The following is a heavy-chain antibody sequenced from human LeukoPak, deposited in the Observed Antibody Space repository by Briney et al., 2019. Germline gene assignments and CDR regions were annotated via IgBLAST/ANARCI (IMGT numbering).Heavy chain of an antibody. J-gene: IGHJ4*02. V-gene: IGHV3-23*01. D-gene: IGHD3-10*01. CDR1: GFTFSSYG. CDR2: IGGRDGST. Sequence: GGSLRLSCAASGFTFSSYGMSWVRQAPGKGLEWVSAIGGRDGSTYYADSVKGRFTISRDNSKNTLFVQMNSLRAEDTAVYYCAKGHYYGSGSLDYWGQGTLVTVSS. CDR3: AKGHYYGSGSLDY.